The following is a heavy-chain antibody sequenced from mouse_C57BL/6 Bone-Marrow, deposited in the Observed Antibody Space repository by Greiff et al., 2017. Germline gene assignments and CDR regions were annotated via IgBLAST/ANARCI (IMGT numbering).Heavy chain of an antibody. J-gene: IGHJ2*01. CDR1: GYAFSSSW. CDR2: IYPGDGDT. V-gene: IGHV1-82*01. Sequence: QVQLQQSGPELVKPGASVKISCKASGYAFSSSWMNWVKQRPGKGLEWIGRIYPGDGDTNYNGKFKGKATLTADKSSSTAYMQLSSLTSEDSAVYFCAHPFFGYWGQGTTLTVSS. CDR3: AHPFFGY.